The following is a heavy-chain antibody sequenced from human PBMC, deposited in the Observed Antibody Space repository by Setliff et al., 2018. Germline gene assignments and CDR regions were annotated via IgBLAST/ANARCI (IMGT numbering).Heavy chain of an antibody. CDR2: IYYSGST. V-gene: IGHV4-31*03. CDR1: GGSISSGSDY. J-gene: IGHJ3*02. D-gene: IGHD3-22*01. Sequence: PSETLSLTCSVSGGSISSGSDYWTWIRQPAGKGLEWIGYIYYSGSTYYNPSLKSRVTISVDTSKNQFSLKLSSVTAADTAVYYCARVSPYYYDSSGPGAFDIWGQGTMVTVSS. CDR3: ARVSPYYYDSSGPGAFDI.